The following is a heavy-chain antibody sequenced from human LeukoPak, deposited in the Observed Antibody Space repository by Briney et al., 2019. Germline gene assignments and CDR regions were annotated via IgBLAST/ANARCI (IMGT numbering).Heavy chain of an antibody. D-gene: IGHD2-2*01. J-gene: IGHJ4*02. CDR3: ARDFWDIVVVPAATQIDY. CDR2: IPYDGSNK. CDR1: GFTFSSYA. Sequence: GRSLRLSCAASGFTFSSYAMHWVRQAPGKGLEWVAVIPYDGSNKYYADSVKGRFTISRDNSKNTLYLQMNSLRAEDTAVYYCARDFWDIVVVPAATQIDYWGQGTLVTVSS. V-gene: IGHV3-30-3*01.